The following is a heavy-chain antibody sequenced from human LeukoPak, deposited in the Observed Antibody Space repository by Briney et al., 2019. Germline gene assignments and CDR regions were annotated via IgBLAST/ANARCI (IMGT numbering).Heavy chain of an antibody. CDR2: IYYSGST. Sequence: SETLSLTCTVSGGSISSYYWSWIRRPPGKGLEWIGYIYYSGSTNYNPSLKSRVTISVDTSKNQFSLKLSSVTAADTAVYYCARQQRYSYGYVHNWFDPWGQGTLVTVSS. J-gene: IGHJ5*02. V-gene: IGHV4-59*08. CDR1: GGSISSYY. CDR3: ARQQRYSYGYVHNWFDP. D-gene: IGHD5-18*01.